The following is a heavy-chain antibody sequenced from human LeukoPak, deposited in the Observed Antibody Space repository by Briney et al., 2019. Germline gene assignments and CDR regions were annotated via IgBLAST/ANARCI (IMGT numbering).Heavy chain of an antibody. D-gene: IGHD3-10*01. CDR2: IGSSSSST. CDR3: ARDCVDCGSGSPFDY. CDR1: GFTFTDYY. J-gene: IGHJ4*02. Sequence: PGGSLRLSCAASGFTFTDYYMSWIRQAPGKGLEWVSYIGSSSSSTNYADAVKGRFTISRDNAENSLYLQMNSLRAEDTAMYYCARDCVDCGSGSPFDYWGQGTLVTVSS. V-gene: IGHV3-11*05.